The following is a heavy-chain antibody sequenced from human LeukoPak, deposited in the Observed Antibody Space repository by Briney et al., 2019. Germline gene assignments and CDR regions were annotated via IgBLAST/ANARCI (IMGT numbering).Heavy chain of an antibody. CDR1: GFTFSSYS. J-gene: IGHJ4*02. Sequence: GGSLRLSCAASGFTFSSYSMNWVRQAPGKGLEWVSYISSSSSTIYYADSVKGRFTISRDNAKNSLYLQMNSLRAEDTAVYYCAGSGVGATDYWGQGTLVTVSS. D-gene: IGHD1-26*01. V-gene: IGHV3-48*04. CDR3: AGSGVGATDY. CDR2: ISSSSSTI.